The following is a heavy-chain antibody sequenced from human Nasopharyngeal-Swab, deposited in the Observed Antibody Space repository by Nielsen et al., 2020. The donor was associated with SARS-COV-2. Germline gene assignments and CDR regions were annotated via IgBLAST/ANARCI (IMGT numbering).Heavy chain of an antibody. CDR3: AWKSSGWYGSYDY. J-gene: IGHJ4*02. CDR1: GYSFTSYW. Sequence: GESLKISCHGSGYSFTSYWIAWLRQMPGKGLEWMGIIYPGDSDTRYSPSFQGQVTISADKSISTAYLQWSSLKASDTAMYYCAWKSSGWYGSYDYWGQGTLVTVSS. V-gene: IGHV5-51*01. D-gene: IGHD6-19*01. CDR2: IYPGDSDT.